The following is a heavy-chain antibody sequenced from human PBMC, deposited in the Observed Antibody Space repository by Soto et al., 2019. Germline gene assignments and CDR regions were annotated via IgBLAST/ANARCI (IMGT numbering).Heavy chain of an antibody. CDR2: ISGSVVRT. J-gene: IGHJ6*02. V-gene: IGHV3-23*01. Sequence: PGGSLRLSCAVSGFTFRSCDLTWVRQAPGKGLEWVSTISGSVVRTDYADAVKGRLTITRDTSKNTLYLEMTSLRVEDTAKYYFAKGVWDCSVGNCADSNYCMDFWGPGTTVTVSS. D-gene: IGHD2-15*01. CDR1: GFTFRSCD. CDR3: AKGVWDCSVGNCADSNYCMDF.